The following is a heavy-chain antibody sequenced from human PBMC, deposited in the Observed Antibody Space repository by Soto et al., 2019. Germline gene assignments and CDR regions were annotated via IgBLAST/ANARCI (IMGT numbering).Heavy chain of an antibody. CDR1: GFTFCSYG. Sequence: QVQLVESGGGVAPPASSLRLSCTASGFTFCSYGMHWLRQATDKGVEWVADIWYGGRNIYYADSVKRQFTISRDNSKNTLYLLMSRLRGDDTAVYYSARSRHYYGSGSYYKSNYYYGMDGWGQGSTDTVS. CDR3: ARSRHYYGSGSYYKSNYYYGMDG. V-gene: IGHV3-33*01. J-gene: IGHJ6*02. CDR2: IWYGGRNI. D-gene: IGHD3-10*01.